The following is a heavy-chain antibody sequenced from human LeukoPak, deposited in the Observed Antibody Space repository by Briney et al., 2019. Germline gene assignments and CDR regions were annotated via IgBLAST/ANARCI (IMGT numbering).Heavy chain of an antibody. CDR1: GYTFTGYY. J-gene: IGHJ6*03. D-gene: IGHD3-3*01. CDR3: ARAPGFWSAVGYYYYMDV. Sequence: GASVKVSCKASGYTFTGYYMHWVRQATGQGLEWMGWMNPNSGNTGYAQKFQGRVTITRNTSISTAYMELSSLRSEDTAVYYCARAPGFWSAVGYYYYMDVWGKGTTVTVSS. CDR2: MNPNSGNT. V-gene: IGHV1-8*03.